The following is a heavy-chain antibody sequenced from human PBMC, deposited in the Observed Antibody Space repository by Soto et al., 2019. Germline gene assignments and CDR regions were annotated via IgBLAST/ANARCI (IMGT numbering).Heavy chain of an antibody. CDR1: GDSIRSYY. D-gene: IGHD7-27*01. J-gene: IGHJ4*02. CDR2: IHYSGTT. CDR3: ARGPSGDKVDY. Sequence: SETLSLTCTVSGDSIRSYYWSWIRQPPGKGLEWIGYIHYSGTTYYNPSLKSRVTISVDTSKTQFSLKLSSVSAADTAVYYCARGPSGDKVDYWGQGILVTVSS. V-gene: IGHV4-59*08.